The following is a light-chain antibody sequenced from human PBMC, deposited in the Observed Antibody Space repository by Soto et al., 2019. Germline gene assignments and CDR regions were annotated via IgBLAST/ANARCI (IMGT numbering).Light chain of an antibody. J-gene: IGLJ1*01. CDR3: SSYTSSSTL. CDR1: SSDVGGYKF. Sequence: QSALTQPASVSASPGQSITISCTGTSSDVGGYKFVSWYQHHPGKAPKLMIYEVNNRPSGVSSRFSGSKSGNTASLTISGLQAEDEADYYCSSYTSSSTLFGTGTQLTVL. V-gene: IGLV2-14*01. CDR2: EVN.